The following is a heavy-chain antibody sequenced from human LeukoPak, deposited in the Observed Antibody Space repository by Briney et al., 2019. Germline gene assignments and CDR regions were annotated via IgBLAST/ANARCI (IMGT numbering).Heavy chain of an antibody. Sequence: GGSLRLSCAASGFTFSSYAMSWVRQAPGKGLEWVSAISGSGGSTYYADSVKGRFNISRDNSKNTLYLQMNSLRAEDTAVYYCAKDRSYYDSSGYYQNFDYWGQGTLVTVSS. D-gene: IGHD3-22*01. V-gene: IGHV3-23*01. CDR3: AKDRSYYDSSGYYQNFDY. J-gene: IGHJ4*02. CDR1: GFTFSSYA. CDR2: ISGSGGST.